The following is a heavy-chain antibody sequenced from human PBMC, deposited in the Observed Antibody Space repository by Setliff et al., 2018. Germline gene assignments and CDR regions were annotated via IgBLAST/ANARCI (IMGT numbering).Heavy chain of an antibody. J-gene: IGHJ6*02. D-gene: IGHD1-26*01. Sequence: ASVKVSCKASGYTFTSYGITWARQAPGQGVEWMGWISVYNGNTNYAQKLQGRVTMTTDTSTSTAYMELRSLRSEDTAVYYCARDRREWELPYYYYGMDVWGQGTTVTVSS. CDR3: ARDRREWELPYYYYGMDV. CDR1: GYTFTSYG. V-gene: IGHV1-18*01. CDR2: ISVYNGNT.